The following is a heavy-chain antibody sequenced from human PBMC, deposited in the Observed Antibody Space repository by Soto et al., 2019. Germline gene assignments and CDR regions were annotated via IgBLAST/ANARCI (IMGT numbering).Heavy chain of an antibody. CDR2: IYYSGST. J-gene: IGHJ6*02. D-gene: IGHD3-9*01. Sequence: ASETLSLTCTVSGGSISSYYWSWIRQPPGKGLEWIGYIYYSGSTNYNPSLKSRVTISVDTSKNQFSLKLSSVTAADTAVYYCARANYDILTGYFLGPYYYYGMDVWGQGTKVTVSS. CDR3: ARANYDILTGYFLGPYYYYGMDV. CDR1: GGSISSYY. V-gene: IGHV4-59*01.